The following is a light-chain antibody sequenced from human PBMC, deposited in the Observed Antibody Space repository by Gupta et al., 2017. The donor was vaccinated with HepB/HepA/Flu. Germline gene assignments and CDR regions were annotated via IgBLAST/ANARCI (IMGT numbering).Light chain of an antibody. CDR3: CSYADQYMYV. CDR1: SDGGGGYNY. V-gene: IGLV2-11*01. Sequence: QSALTQPRSASVSPAGSVTISCTGTSDGGGGYNYVCWIQHYPANALNLMIWDGTKGPAGVPDRFSGSKSGTTASLTISGLEDEDYADYDCCSYADQYMYVFGAGTEVTVL. J-gene: IGLJ1*01. CDR2: DGT.